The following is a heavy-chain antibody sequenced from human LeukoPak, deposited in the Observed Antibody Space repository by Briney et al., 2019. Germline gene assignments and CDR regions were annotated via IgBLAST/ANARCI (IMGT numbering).Heavy chain of an antibody. CDR3: ARLEVRGNGYCSSTSCYY. CDR2: INHSGST. Sequence: PSETLSLTCAVYGGSFSGYYWSWLRQPPGKGLEWLGEINHSGSTNYNPSLKRRVTISVDTSKNQFSLKLSSVTAADTAVYYCARLEVRGNGYCSSTSCYYWGQGTLVTVSS. V-gene: IGHV4-34*01. CDR1: GGSFSGYY. J-gene: IGHJ4*02. D-gene: IGHD2-2*03.